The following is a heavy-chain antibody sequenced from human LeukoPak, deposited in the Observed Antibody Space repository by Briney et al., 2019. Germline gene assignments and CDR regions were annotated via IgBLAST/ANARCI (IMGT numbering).Heavy chain of an antibody. CDR3: ASPPPEISGVAAFDY. J-gene: IGHJ4*02. CDR1: GGTFSSYA. D-gene: IGHD3-3*01. CDR2: IIPIFGTA. V-gene: IGHV1-69*13. Sequence: SVKVSCKASGGTFSSYAISWVRQAPGQGLEGMGGIIPIFGTANYAQKFQGRVTITADESTSTAYMELSSLRSEDTAVYYCASPPPEISGVAAFDYWGQGTLVTVSS.